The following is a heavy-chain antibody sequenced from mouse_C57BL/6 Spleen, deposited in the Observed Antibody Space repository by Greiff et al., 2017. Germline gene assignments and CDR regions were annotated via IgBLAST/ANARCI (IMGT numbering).Heavy chain of an antibody. V-gene: IGHV5-4*03. Sequence: EVMLVESGGGLVKPGGSLKLSCAASGFTFSSYAMSWVRQTPEKRLEWVATISGGGSYTYYPDNVKGRFTISRDNAKNNLYLQMSHLKSEYTAIYYCASGNNNYFDYWGQGTTVTVSS. CDR3: ASGNNNYFDY. CDR2: ISGGGSYT. J-gene: IGHJ2*01. D-gene: IGHD2-1*01. CDR1: GFTFSSYA.